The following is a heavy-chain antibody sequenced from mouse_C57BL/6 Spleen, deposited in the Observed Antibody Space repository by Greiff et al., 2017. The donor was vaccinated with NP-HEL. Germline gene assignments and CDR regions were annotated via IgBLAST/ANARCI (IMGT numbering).Heavy chain of an antibody. CDR2: IHPNSGST. D-gene: IGHD2-10*01. Sequence: QVQLQQPGAELVKPGASVKLSCKASGYTFSSYWMHWVKQRPGQGLEWIGMIHPNSGSTNYNEKFKSKATLTVYKSSSTAYMQLSSLTSEDSAVYYCASYYGNYVDYWGQGTTLTVSS. CDR3: ASYYGNYVDY. J-gene: IGHJ2*01. V-gene: IGHV1-64*01. CDR1: GYTFSSYW.